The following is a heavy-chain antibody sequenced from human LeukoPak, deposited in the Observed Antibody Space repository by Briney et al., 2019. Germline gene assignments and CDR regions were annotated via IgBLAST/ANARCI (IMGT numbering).Heavy chain of an antibody. V-gene: IGHV3-48*01. CDR2: ITSSSSTI. CDR1: GFTFTSYG. Sequence: GGSLRLSCAASGFTFTSYGLNWVCLAPGQGLEWVSFITSSSSTIHYADSVRGRFTISRDNAKKILYLQMNSLRAEDTAVYYCARPVDTSMIAGFDLWGQGTLVTVS. D-gene: IGHD5-18*01. J-gene: IGHJ4*02. CDR3: ARPVDTSMIAGFDL.